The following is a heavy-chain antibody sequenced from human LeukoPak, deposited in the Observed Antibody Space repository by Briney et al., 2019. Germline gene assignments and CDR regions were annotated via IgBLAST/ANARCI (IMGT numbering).Heavy chain of an antibody. J-gene: IGHJ4*02. CDR2: ISGSGGNT. Sequence: PGGSLRLSCAASGFTFSNYVMNWVRQAPGKGLEWVSAISGSGGNTYYADSVKGRFTISRDNSKNTPYLQMNSLRAEDTAVYYCAKWYYFDYWGQGTLVTVSS. CDR3: AKWYYFDY. CDR1: GFTFSNYV. V-gene: IGHV3-23*01.